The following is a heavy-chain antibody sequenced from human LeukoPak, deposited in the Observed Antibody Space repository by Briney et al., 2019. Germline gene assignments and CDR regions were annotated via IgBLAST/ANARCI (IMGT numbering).Heavy chain of an antibody. Sequence: GGSLRLSCAASGFTFSSYGMHWVRQAPGKRLEWVAFIRYDGSNKYYADSVKGQFTISRDNSKNTLYLQMNSLRAEDTAVYYCAKDQLGEELLGDYWGQGTRVTVSS. D-gene: IGHD1-26*01. J-gene: IGHJ4*02. CDR3: AKDQLGEELLGDY. CDR2: IRYDGSNK. CDR1: GFTFSSYG. V-gene: IGHV3-30*02.